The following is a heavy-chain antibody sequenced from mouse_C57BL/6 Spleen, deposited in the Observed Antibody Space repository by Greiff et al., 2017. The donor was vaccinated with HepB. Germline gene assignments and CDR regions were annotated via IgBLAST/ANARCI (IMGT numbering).Heavy chain of an antibody. CDR3: ARGGAGTPYDAMDY. Sequence: VQLQQSGPGLVQPSQCLSITCTVSGFSLTSYGVHWVRQSPGKGLEWLGVIWSGGSTDYNAAFISRLSISKDNSKSQVFFKMNSLQADDTAIYYCARGGAGTPYDAMDYWGQGTSVTVSS. CDR2: IWSGGST. J-gene: IGHJ4*01. V-gene: IGHV2-2*01. CDR1: GFSLTSYG. D-gene: IGHD4-1*01.